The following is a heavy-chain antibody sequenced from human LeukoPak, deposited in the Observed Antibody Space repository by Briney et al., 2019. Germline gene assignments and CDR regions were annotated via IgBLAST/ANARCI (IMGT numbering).Heavy chain of an antibody. CDR3: AKARDFCSGGSCYLVPMDV. Sequence: GESLRLSCAASGFNFAGYAMTWVRQAPGKGLEWVSSISGASIIPHFAGSVKGRFTISRDNSKGTLYLQMNSLRAEDTAVYYCAKARDFCSGGSCYLVPMDVWGQGSTVTVSS. J-gene: IGHJ6*02. D-gene: IGHD2-15*01. CDR2: ISGASIIP. CDR1: GFNFAGYA. V-gene: IGHV3-23*01.